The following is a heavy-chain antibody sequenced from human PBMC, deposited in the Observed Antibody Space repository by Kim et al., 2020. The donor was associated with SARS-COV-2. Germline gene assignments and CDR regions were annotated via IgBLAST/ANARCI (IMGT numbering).Heavy chain of an antibody. V-gene: IGHV3-33*05. CDR1: GFTFSSYG. Sequence: GGSLRLSCAASGFTFSSYGMHWVRQAPGKGLEWVAVISYDGSNKYYADSVKGRFTISRDNSKNTLYLQMNSLRAEDTAVYYCARDSTTLRWFGALLPALDYWGQGTLVTVSS. CDR3: ARDSTTLRWFGALLPALDY. D-gene: IGHD3-10*01. J-gene: IGHJ4*02. CDR2: ISYDGSNK.